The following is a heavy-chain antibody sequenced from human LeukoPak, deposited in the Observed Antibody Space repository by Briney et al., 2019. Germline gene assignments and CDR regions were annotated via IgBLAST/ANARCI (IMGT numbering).Heavy chain of an antibody. J-gene: IGHJ4*02. CDR2: INHSGST. V-gene: IGHV4-34*01. CDR1: GGSFSGYY. D-gene: IGHD2-2*01. CDR3: AREPRGIVVVPAAYYFDY. Sequence: TSETLSLTCAVYGGSFSGYYWSWIRQPPGKGLEWIGEINHSGSTNYNPSLKSRVTISVDTSKNQFSLKLSSVTAADTAVYYCAREPRGIVVVPAAYYFDYWGQGTLVTVSS.